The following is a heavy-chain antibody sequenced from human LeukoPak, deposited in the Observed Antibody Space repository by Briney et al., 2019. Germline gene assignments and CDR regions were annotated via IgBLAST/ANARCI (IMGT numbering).Heavy chain of an antibody. Sequence: PSETLSLTCAVSGGSISSSNWCSWVRHPPGKGLEWRGEIHHSSSTNYNPSLKSRVTISVDKSKVQFSLNLSSVTAADTAVYHCARDSGKCTTTGGSDYLDFWGQETRVTVSS. J-gene: IGHJ4*02. D-gene: IGHD1-26*01. CDR3: ARDSGKCTTTGGSDYLDF. CDR1: GGSISSSNW. V-gene: IGHV4-4*02. CDR2: IHHSSST.